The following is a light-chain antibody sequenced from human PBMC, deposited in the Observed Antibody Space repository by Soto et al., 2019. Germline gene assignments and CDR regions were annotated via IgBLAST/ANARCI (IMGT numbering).Light chain of an antibody. CDR2: GAS. CDR3: LQDYNYPLT. Sequence: AIQMTQSPSSLSASVGDRVTITCRASQDIGNDLGWYQQKPGEAPKLLIFGASILQSGIPSRFSGSGSDTDFTLTISSLQPEDFATYYCLQDYNYPLTFGGGSKVEIK. V-gene: IGKV1-6*01. CDR1: QDIGND. J-gene: IGKJ4*01.